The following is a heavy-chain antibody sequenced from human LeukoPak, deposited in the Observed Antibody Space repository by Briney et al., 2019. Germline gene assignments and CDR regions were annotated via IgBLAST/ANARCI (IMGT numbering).Heavy chain of an antibody. CDR1: GFTFRNCA. D-gene: IGHD3-10*01. Sequence: GGSLRLSCAASGFTFRNCAMSWVRQAPGKGLEWVSGIGGTGYNTYYADSVKGRFTISRDNSKNTLYLQMNSLGAEDTAVYYCAKHVSGSLFYFDYWGQRTLVTVSS. V-gene: IGHV3-23*01. CDR2: IGGTGYNT. J-gene: IGHJ4*02. CDR3: AKHVSGSLFYFDY.